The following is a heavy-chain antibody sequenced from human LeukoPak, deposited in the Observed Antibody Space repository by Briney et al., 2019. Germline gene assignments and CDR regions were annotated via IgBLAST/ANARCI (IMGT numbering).Heavy chain of an antibody. CDR1: GGSFSGYY. CDR3: ARDQVYRSSWGHDAFDI. CDR2: INHSGST. J-gene: IGHJ3*02. V-gene: IGHV4-34*01. Sequence: SEPLSLTCAVYGGSFSGYYWSWIRQPPGKGLGWIGEINHSGSTNYNPSLKSRVTMAVDTSKNQFSLKLSSVTAADTAVYYCARDQVYRSSWGHDAFDIWGQGTMVTVSS. D-gene: IGHD6-13*01.